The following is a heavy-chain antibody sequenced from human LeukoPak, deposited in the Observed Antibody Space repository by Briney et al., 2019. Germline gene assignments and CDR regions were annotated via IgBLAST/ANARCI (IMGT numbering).Heavy chain of an antibody. CDR1: GFTVSSSF. CDR3: VRDGVDYSFEY. Sequence: GGSLRLSCAASGFTVSSSFMSWVRQAPGKGLEWVSVIYSGGSTYYADSVKDRFTISRDNSKNTLYLQMNSLRADDTAVYYCVRDGVDYSFEYWGQGTLVTVSS. V-gene: IGHV3-53*01. D-gene: IGHD4-11*01. J-gene: IGHJ4*02. CDR2: IYSGGST.